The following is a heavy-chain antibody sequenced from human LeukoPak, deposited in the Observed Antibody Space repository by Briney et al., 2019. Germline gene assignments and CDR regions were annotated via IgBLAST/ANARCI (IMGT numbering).Heavy chain of an antibody. CDR1: GGSISSSSYY. J-gene: IGHJ4*02. D-gene: IGHD6-19*01. CDR2: IYYSGTT. V-gene: IGHV4-39*01. Sequence: PSETLSLTCTVSGGSISSSSYYWGWIRQSPGKGLEWIGSIYYSGTTYYNPSLKSRVTISVDTSKNQLSLKLSSVTAADTAVYYCARAAIPGYSSGWYSGHFDYWGQGTLVTVSS. CDR3: ARAAIPGYSSGWYSGHFDY.